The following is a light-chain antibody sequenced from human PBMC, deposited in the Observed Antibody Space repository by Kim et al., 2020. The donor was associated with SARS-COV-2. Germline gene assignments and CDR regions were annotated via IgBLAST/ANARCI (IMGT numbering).Light chain of an antibody. J-gene: IGLJ2*01. V-gene: IGLV3-21*04. Sequence: SYELTQPPSVSVAPGKTARITCGGNNIGSKSVHWYQQKPGQAPVLVIYYDSDRPSGIPERFSGSNSGNTATLTISRVEAGDEADYYCQVWDSSSDHPFGGGTKVTVL. CDR3: QVWDSSSDHP. CDR1: NIGSKS. CDR2: YDS.